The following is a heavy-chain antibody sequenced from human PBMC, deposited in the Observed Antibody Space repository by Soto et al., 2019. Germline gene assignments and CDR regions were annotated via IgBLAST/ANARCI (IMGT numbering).Heavy chain of an antibody. V-gene: IGHV1-3*01. D-gene: IGHD2-2*01. CDR2: INAGNGNT. Sequence: ASVKVSCKASGYTFTSYAMHWVRQAPGQRLEWMGWINAGNGNTKYSQKFQGRVTITADKSTSTAYMELSSLRSEDTAVYYCARGGVPAADYYMDVWGKGTTVTVSS. J-gene: IGHJ6*03. CDR1: GYTFTSYA. CDR3: ARGGVPAADYYMDV.